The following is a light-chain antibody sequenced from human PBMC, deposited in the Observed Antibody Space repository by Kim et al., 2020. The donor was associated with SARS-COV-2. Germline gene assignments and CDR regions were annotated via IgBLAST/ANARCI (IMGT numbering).Light chain of an antibody. J-gene: IGKJ4*01. V-gene: IGKV3-11*01. Sequence: LSSGERATLSCRASQSVSTYLAWYQHKPGQPPRLLIHDASNRASGVPPRFSGGGSVTDFTLTITNLEPEDFAIYYCQQRSNWPPTFGGGTKVDIK. CDR2: DAS. CDR1: QSVSTY. CDR3: QQRSNWPPT.